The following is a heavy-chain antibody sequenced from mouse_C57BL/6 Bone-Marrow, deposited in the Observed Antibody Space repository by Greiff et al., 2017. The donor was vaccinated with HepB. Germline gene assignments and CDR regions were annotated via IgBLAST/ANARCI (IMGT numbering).Heavy chain of an antibody. Sequence: VQLQQSGPELVKPGASVKIPCKASGYTFTDYNMDWVKQSHGKSLEWIGDINPNNGGTIYNQKFKGKATLTVDKSSSTAYMELRSLTSEDTAVYYCARGRSTMVTTYYFDYWGQGTTLTVSS. CDR2: INPNNGGT. CDR3: ARGRSTMVTTYYFDY. J-gene: IGHJ2*01. D-gene: IGHD2-2*01. CDR1: GYTFTDYN. V-gene: IGHV1-18*01.